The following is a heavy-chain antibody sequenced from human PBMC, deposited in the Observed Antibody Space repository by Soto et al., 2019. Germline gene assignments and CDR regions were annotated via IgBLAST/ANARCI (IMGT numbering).Heavy chain of an antibody. CDR2: IWYDGSNK. J-gene: IGHJ4*02. CDR1: GFTFSSYG. CDR3: ARDLVPYCSGGSCYQGY. Sequence: GGSLRLSCAASGFTFSSYGMHWVRQAPGKGLEWVAVIWYDGSNKYYADSVKGRFTISRDNSKNTLYLQMNSLRAEDTAVYYCARDLVPYCSGGSCYQGYWGQGTLVTVSS. V-gene: IGHV3-33*01. D-gene: IGHD2-15*01.